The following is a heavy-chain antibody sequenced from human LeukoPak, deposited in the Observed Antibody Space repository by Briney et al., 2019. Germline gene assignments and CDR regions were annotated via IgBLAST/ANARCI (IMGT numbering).Heavy chain of an antibody. CDR1: GFTFNRYW. D-gene: IGHD3-9*01. J-gene: IGHJ6*02. V-gene: IGHV3-74*01. CDR2: INSDGSST. CDR3: ARVSDTLKYYDILTGYYTHYDGMDV. Sequence: GGSLRLSCAASGFTFNRYWMHWVRQVPGKGLVWVSRINSDGSSTTYADSVKGRFTISRDNARNTLYLQMNSLRAEDTAVYYCARVSDTLKYYDILTGYYTHYDGMDVWGQGTTVTVSS.